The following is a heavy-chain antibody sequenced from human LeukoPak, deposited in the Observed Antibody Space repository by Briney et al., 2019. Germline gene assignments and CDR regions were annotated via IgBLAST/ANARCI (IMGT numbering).Heavy chain of an antibody. V-gene: IGHV1-2*02. J-gene: IGHJ5*02. D-gene: IGHD2-15*01. CDR3: ARSIVVVVAATSTNWFDP. CDR1: GYTFTGYY. Sequence: ASVKVSCKASGYTFTGYYMHWVRQAPGQGLEWMGWINPNSGGTNYAQKFQGRVTMTRDTSISTAYMELSRLRSDDTAVYYCARSIVVVVAATSTNWFDPWGQGTLVTVSS. CDR2: INPNSGGT.